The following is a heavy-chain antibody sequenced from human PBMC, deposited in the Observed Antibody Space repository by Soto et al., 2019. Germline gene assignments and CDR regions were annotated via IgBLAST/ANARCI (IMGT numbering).Heavy chain of an antibody. CDR3: ARAGGQQWLVPRGYYYYGMDV. CDR1: GGTFSSYA. CDR2: IIPIFGTA. J-gene: IGHJ6*02. V-gene: IGHV1-69*01. Sequence: QVQLVQSGAEVKKPGSSVKVSCKASGGTFSSYAISWVRQAPGQGLEWMGGIIPIFGTANYAQKFQGRVTITADESTSTAYMELSSLRSEDTAVYYCARAGGQQWLVPRGYYYYGMDVWGQGTTVTVSS. D-gene: IGHD6-19*01.